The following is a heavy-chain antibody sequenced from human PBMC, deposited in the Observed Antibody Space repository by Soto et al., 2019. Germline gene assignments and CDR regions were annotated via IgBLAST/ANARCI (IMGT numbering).Heavy chain of an antibody. V-gene: IGHV3-23*01. J-gene: IGHJ3*02. CDR1: GFTFSSYA. CDR3: AKDQTIHGDYADAFDI. D-gene: IGHD4-17*01. Sequence: EVQLLESGGGLVQPGGSLRLSCAASGFTFSSYAMSWVRQAPGKGLEWVSAISGSGGSTYYADSVKGRFTISRDNSKNTLYLQMNSLRAEDTAVYYCAKDQTIHGDYADAFDIWGQGTMVTVSS. CDR2: ISGSGGST.